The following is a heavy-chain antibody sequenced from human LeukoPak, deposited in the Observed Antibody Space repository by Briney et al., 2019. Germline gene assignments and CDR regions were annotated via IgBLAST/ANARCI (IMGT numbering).Heavy chain of an antibody. D-gene: IGHD6-13*01. Sequence: GGSLRLSCAASGFSFKDYYYSWIRQAPGKGLEWASFINVNGGAMYYADFVKGRFTISRQNAQNSVYLEMNSLRDEDTAVYYCARGPRILAAGSYSFDYWGQGSLVTVSS. CDR3: ARGPRILAAGSYSFDY. V-gene: IGHV3-11*01. J-gene: IGHJ4*02. CDR1: GFSFKDYY. CDR2: INVNGGAM.